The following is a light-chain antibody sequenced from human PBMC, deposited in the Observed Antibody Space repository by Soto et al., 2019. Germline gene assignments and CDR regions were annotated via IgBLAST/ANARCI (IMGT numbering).Light chain of an antibody. J-gene: IGLJ2*01. Sequence: SYVLTQPPSVSVSPGQTASITCSGDKLGDKYACWYQQKPGQSPVVVIYQDTKRPSGIPERFSGSNSGNTATLTISGTQAMDEADYYCQAWDSSTAVVFGGGTKLTVL. V-gene: IGLV3-1*01. CDR2: QDT. CDR1: KLGDKY. CDR3: QAWDSSTAVV.